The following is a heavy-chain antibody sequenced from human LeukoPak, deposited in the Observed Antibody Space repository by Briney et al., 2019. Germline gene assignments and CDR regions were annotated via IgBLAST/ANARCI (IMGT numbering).Heavy chain of an antibody. J-gene: IGHJ4*02. CDR2: ISTTSTFI. CDR1: GFTFSDYS. CDR3: ARGGAVAIDY. D-gene: IGHD6-19*01. V-gene: IGHV3-21*01. Sequence: GGSLRLSCAASGFTFSDYSMNWVRQAPGKGLEWVSSISTTSTFIYYPDSLKGRFTISRDNAKSSLYLQMNSLRVDDTAVYYCARGGAVAIDYWGQGTLVTVSS.